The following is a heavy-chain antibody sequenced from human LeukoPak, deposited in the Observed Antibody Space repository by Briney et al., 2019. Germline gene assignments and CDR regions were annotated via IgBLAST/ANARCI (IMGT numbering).Heavy chain of an antibody. CDR3: TSRSGRYT. J-gene: IGHJ4*02. D-gene: IGHD6-19*01. Sequence: GRSLRLSCAASGFTFNNYAMNWVRQAPGKGLEWVSAISGSGDSAYYADSVKGRFTISRDNSKNTLYLQMNSLRAEDTAVYYCTSRSGRYTWGQGTLVTVSS. CDR2: ISGSGDSA. V-gene: IGHV3-23*01. CDR1: GFTFNNYA.